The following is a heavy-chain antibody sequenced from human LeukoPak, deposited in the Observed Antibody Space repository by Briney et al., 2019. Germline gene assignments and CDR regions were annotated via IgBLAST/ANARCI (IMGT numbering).Heavy chain of an antibody. D-gene: IGHD6-13*01. J-gene: IGHJ4*02. CDR1: GFTFSSYG. CDR2: ISGSGANT. CDR3: ARDTWAA. Sequence: PGGSLRLSCAASGFTFSSYGMSWVRQAPGKGLGWVSAISGSGANTYYADSVKGRFTISRDNAKNSLYLQMNSLRAEDTAVYYCARDTWAAWGQGTLVTVSS. V-gene: IGHV3-23*01.